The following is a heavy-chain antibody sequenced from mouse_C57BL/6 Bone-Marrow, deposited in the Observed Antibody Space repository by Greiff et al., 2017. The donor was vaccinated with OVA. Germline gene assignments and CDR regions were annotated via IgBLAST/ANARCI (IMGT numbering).Heavy chain of an antibody. CDR2: IDPSDSYT. CDR3: ARGEYDRFAD. D-gene: IGHD2-4*01. CDR1: GYTFTSYW. Sequence: QVQLQQPGAELVMPGASVKLSCKASGYTFTSYWMHWVKQRPGQGLEWIGEIDPSDSYTNYNQKFKGKSTLTVDKSSSTAYMQLSSLTSYDSAVYYCARGEYDRFADWGKGTLVTVSA. V-gene: IGHV1-69*01. J-gene: IGHJ3*01.